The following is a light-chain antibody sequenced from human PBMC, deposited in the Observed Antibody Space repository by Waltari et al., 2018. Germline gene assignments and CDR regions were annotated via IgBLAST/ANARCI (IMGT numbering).Light chain of an antibody. V-gene: IGKV1-5*03. CDR3: QQYSSYWT. Sequence: DIQMTQSPSTLSESVGDRVTITCRASQSISSWLAWYKQNPGKAPKLLIYKASSLECGVPSRFSGSGSGTEFTLTISSLQPDDFATYSCQQYSSYWTFGQGTKVESK. CDR1: QSISSW. J-gene: IGKJ1*01. CDR2: KAS.